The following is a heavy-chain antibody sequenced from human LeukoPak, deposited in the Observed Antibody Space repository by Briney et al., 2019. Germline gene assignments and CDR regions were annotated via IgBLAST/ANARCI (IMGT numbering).Heavy chain of an antibody. D-gene: IGHD6-13*01. J-gene: IGHJ4*02. CDR1: GFTVSSNY. CDR2: IYSGGST. CDR3: AKDLSSSWIDTFDY. V-gene: IGHV3-53*05. Sequence: GGSLRLSCAASGFTVSSNYMSWVRQAPGKGLEWVSVIYSGGSTYYADSVKGRFTISRDNSKNTLYLQMNSLRAEDTAVYYCAKDLSSSWIDTFDYWGQGTLVTVSS.